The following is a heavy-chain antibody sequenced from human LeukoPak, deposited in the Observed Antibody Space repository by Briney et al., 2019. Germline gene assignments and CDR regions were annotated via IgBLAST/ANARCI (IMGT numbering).Heavy chain of an antibody. J-gene: IGHJ4*02. V-gene: IGHV1-69*04. Sequence: SVKVSCKASGGTFSSHGFTWVRQAPGQGLEWMGRIIPILDTPNYAQKFQGRLTITADKSTSTAYMELSNLSSEDTALYYCARGAFIVVVPTAYDFWGQGTLVTVSS. CDR1: GGTFSSHG. D-gene: IGHD2-2*01. CDR3: ARGAFIVVVPTAYDF. CDR2: IIPILDTP.